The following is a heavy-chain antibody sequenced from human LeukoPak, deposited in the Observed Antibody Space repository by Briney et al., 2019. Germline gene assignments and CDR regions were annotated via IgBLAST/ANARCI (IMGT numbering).Heavy chain of an antibody. V-gene: IGHV1-2*02. D-gene: IGHD6-19*01. Sequence: ASVKVSCKASGYAFTGYYMHWVRQAPGQGLEWMGWINPNSGGTNYAQKFQGRVTMTRDTSISTAYMELSRLRSDDTAVYYCARDQPDSSGWYLSGWGQGTMVTVSS. CDR3: ARDQPDSSGWYLSG. J-gene: IGHJ3*01. CDR1: GYAFTGYY. CDR2: INPNSGGT.